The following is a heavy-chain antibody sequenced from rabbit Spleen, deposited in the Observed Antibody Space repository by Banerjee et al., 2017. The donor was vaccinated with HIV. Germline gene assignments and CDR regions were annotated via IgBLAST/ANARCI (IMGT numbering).Heavy chain of an antibody. Sequence: EQLEESGGGLVKPEGSLTLTCKASGVSLNDKDVMCWVRQAPGKGLEWIACINIVTGKSVYASWAKGRFIMSRTSSTTVTLQMTSLTAADTATYFCAISYPGSSYGFNLWGQGTLVTVS. CDR3: AISYPGSSYGFNL. CDR1: GVSLNDKDV. CDR2: INIVTGKS. V-gene: IGHV1S45*01. J-gene: IGHJ4*01. D-gene: IGHD8-1*01.